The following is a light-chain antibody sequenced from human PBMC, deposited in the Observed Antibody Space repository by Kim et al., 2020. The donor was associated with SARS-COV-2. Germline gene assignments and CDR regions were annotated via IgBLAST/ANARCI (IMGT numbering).Light chain of an antibody. Sequence: AAGKTARITCGGNNIGSKSGHWYQQKPGQAPVLVIYYDSDRPSGIPERFSGSNSGNTATLTISRVEAGDESDYYCQVWDSSSDHPVFGGGTKLTVL. J-gene: IGLJ3*02. CDR1: NIGSKS. V-gene: IGLV3-21*04. CDR3: QVWDSSSDHPV. CDR2: YDS.